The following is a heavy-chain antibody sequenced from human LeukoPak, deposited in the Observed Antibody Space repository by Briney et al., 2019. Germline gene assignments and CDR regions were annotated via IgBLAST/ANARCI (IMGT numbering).Heavy chain of an antibody. J-gene: IGHJ3*02. V-gene: IGHV1-24*01. CDR3: ATDGRAAAGDAFDI. CDR2: FDPEDGET. Sequence: ASVKVSCKVSGYTLTELSMHWVRQAPGKGLEWMGGFDPEDGETIYARKFQGRVTMTEDTSTDTAYMELSSLRSEDTAVYYCATDGRAAAGDAFDIWGQGTMVTVSS. CDR1: GYTLTELS. D-gene: IGHD6-13*01.